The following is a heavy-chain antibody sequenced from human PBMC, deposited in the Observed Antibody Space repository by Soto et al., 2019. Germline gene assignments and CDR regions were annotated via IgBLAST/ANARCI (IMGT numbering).Heavy chain of an antibody. CDR2: SYHSGSS. D-gene: IGHD2-21*01. J-gene: IGHJ5*01. Sequence: SETLSLTCTVSGGSINSAGHSWGWVRQSPGKGLEWIGYSYHSGSSYYNPSLQSRVTISVDRSKAQFYLTLTSVTAADTAVYYCATVVIPGTRHTDFDSRGQGVSVTVSS. CDR3: ATVVIPGTRHTDFDS. CDR1: GGSINSAGHS. V-gene: IGHV4-30-2*06.